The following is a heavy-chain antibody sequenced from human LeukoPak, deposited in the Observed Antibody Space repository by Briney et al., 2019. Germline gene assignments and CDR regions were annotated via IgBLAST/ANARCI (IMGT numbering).Heavy chain of an antibody. CDR2: ITSSGSTI. CDR3: ASVYSGSSFDY. Sequence: KPGGSLRLSCAASGFTFSDYYMGWIRQAPGKGLEWVSSITSSGSTIYYADSVKGRFTISRDNAKNSLYLQMNSLRVEDTAMYYCASVYSGSSFDYWGQGTLVTVSS. V-gene: IGHV3-11*01. CDR1: GFTFSDYY. D-gene: IGHD1-26*01. J-gene: IGHJ4*02.